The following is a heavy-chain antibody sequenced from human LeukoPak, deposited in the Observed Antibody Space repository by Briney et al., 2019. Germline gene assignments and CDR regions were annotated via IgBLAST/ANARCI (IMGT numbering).Heavy chain of an antibody. CDR1: GYTFTSYG. J-gene: IGHJ4*02. V-gene: IGHV1-18*01. CDR3: ARAPDWGYCSSTSCYWGLDY. D-gene: IGHD2-2*01. CDR2: ISAYNGNT. Sequence: ASVKVSCKASGYTFTSYGISWVRQAPGQGLEWMGWISAYNGNTNYAQKLQGRVTMTTDTSTSTAYMELRSLRSDDTAVYYRARAPDWGYCSSTSCYWGLDYWGQGTLVTVSS.